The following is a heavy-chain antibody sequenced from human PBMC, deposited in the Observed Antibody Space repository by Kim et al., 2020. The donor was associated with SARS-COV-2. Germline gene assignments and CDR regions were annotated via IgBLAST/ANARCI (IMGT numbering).Heavy chain of an antibody. CDR1: GFTFSDYY. J-gene: IGHJ6*02. CDR3: ARDSRASAGTNYYYGMDV. D-gene: IGHD6-13*01. CDR2: ISSSSSYT. V-gene: IGHV3-11*06. Sequence: GGSLRLSCAASGFTFSDYYMNWIRQAPGKGLEWVSYISSSSSYTNYADSVKGRFTISRDNAKNSLYLQMNSLRAEDTAVYYCARDSRASAGTNYYYGMDVWGQGTTVTVSS.